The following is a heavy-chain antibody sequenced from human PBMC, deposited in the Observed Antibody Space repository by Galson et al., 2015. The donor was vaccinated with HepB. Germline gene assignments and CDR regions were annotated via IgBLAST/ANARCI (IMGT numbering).Heavy chain of an antibody. CDR1: GFTFSDSDYY. CDR3: ARHRGTYAFWGGFIGGGHFDY. V-gene: IGHV3-11*01. Sequence: SLRLSCAASGFTFSDSDYYMSWIRQAPGKGLEWVSYISSSSGTIYYPDSVKGRFTISRDNAKKSLYLQMNSLRAENTAVYYCARHRGTYAFWGGFIGGGHFDYWGQGTLVTVSS. D-gene: IGHD3-3*01. CDR2: ISSSSGTI. J-gene: IGHJ4*02.